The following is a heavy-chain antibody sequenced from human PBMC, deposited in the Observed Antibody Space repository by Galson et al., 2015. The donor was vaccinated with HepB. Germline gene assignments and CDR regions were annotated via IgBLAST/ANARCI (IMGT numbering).Heavy chain of an antibody. J-gene: IGHJ4*02. V-gene: IGHV4-61*08. Sequence: ETLSLTCTVSGYSVTSGGFYWGGIRQPPGEGVGWIGDISPSGRTNYNPSPKSRITISLDTSKNQFSLRLTSVTAADTAVYYCARYLERWGQGTLVTVSS. CDR2: ISPSGRT. D-gene: IGHD1-1*01. CDR1: GYSVTSGGFY. CDR3: ARYLER.